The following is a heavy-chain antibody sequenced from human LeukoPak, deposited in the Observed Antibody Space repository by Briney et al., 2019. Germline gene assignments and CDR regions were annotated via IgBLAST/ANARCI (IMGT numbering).Heavy chain of an antibody. Sequence: GGSPRLSCAASGFTFSSYGMHWVRQAPGKGLEWVAVIWYDGSNKYYADSVKGRFTISRDNSKNTLYLQMNSLRAEDTAVYYCARDLSLYCTNGVCYTFNYWGQGTLVTVSS. CDR2: IWYDGSNK. D-gene: IGHD2-8*01. CDR1: GFTFSSYG. V-gene: IGHV3-33*01. CDR3: ARDLSLYCTNGVCYTFNY. J-gene: IGHJ4*02.